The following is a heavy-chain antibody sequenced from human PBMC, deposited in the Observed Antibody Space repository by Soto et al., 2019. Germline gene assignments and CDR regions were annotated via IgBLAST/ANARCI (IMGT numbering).Heavy chain of an antibody. CDR2: ISGSGGST. CDR1: GFTFSSYA. J-gene: IGHJ6*02. Sequence: GGSLRLSCAASGFTFSSYAMSWVRQAPGKGLEWVSAISGSGGSTYYADSVKGRFTISRDNSKNTLYLQMNSLRAEDTAVYYCAKGELGSSGYFYYYYYGMDVWGQGTTVTVSS. CDR3: AKGELGSSGYFYYYYYGMDV. V-gene: IGHV3-23*01. D-gene: IGHD3-22*01.